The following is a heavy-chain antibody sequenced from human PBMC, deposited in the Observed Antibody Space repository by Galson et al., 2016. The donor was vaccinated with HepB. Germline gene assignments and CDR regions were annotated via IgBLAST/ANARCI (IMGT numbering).Heavy chain of an antibody. V-gene: IGHV3-21*01. CDR1: GFSFSTYT. J-gene: IGHJ3*01. D-gene: IGHD3-3*01. CDR2: ISSSSAYV. CDR3: ARDRSRFSSGYYTGARECFAG. Sequence: SLRLSCAASGFSFSTYTMNWVRQAPGKGLEWISYISSSSAYVDYADSVKGRFTISRENAKNSLYLQMNSLRAEDTAVYYCARDRSRFSSGYYTGARECFAGWRQGTVGTVAS.